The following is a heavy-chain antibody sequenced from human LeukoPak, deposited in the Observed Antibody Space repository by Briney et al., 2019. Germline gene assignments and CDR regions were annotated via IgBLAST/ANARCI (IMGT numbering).Heavy chain of an antibody. D-gene: IGHD3-3*01. Sequence: ASVRVSCKVSGFTLTELSIHWVRQAPGEGLEWMGGFDPEDGETIYAQSFQDRVTMTEDTSTDTAYMELSSLRSKDTAIYYCATAVTYYDFDYWGQGTLVTVSS. CDR3: ATAVTYYDFDY. CDR2: FDPEDGET. J-gene: IGHJ4*02. V-gene: IGHV1-24*01. CDR1: GFTLTELS.